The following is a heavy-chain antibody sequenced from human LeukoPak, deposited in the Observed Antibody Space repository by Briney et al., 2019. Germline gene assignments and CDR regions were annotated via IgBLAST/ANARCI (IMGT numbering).Heavy chain of an antibody. J-gene: IGHJ5*02. CDR2: INPSGGST. CDR3: ARDRISGWFDP. V-gene: IGHV1-46*01. Sequence: GASVKVSCKASGYTFTNYYMHWVRQAPAQGLEWMGIINPSGGSTSYAQKFQGRVTMTRDMSTSTVYMELSSLRSEDTAVYYCARDRISGWFDPWGQGTLVTVSS. CDR1: GYTFTNYY.